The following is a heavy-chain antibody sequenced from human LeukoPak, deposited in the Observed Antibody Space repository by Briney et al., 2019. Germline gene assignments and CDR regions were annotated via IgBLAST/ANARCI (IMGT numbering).Heavy chain of an antibody. J-gene: IGHJ6*02. V-gene: IGHV1-18*01. CDR1: GYTFTSYG. CDR3: ARVGYCSSTSCYWVLAQNYYYGMDV. CDR2: ISAYNGNT. Sequence: ASVKVSCKASGYTFTSYGISWVRQAPGQGLEWMGWISAYNGNTNYAQKLQGRVTMTRNTSISTAYMELSSLRSEDTAVYYCARVGYCSSTSCYWVLAQNYYYGMDVWGQGTTVTVSS. D-gene: IGHD2-2*01.